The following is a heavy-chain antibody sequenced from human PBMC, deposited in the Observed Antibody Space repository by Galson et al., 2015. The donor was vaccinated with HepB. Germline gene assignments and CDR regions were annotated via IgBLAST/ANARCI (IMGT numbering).Heavy chain of an antibody. D-gene: IGHD3-10*01. J-gene: IGHJ6*02. CDR3: ARVYYGSDYGMDV. CDR1: GYTFTSHA. Sequence: SVKVSCKASGYTFTSHAFSWVRQAPGQGLERLGWISAYNANTNYAQKLQGRLTMTTDTSTSTAYMELRSLRSDDTAVYYCARVYYGSDYGMDVWGQGTTVTVSS. V-gene: IGHV1-18*01. CDR2: ISAYNANT.